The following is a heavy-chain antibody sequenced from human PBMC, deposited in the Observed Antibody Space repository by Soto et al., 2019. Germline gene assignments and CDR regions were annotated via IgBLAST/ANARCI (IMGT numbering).Heavy chain of an antibody. CDR3: ARGVGYNYGHFDY. V-gene: IGHV1-69*13. CDR1: GGTFSSYA. J-gene: IGHJ4*02. D-gene: IGHD5-12*01. CDR2: IIPIFGTA. Sequence: SVKVSCKASGGTFSSYAISWVRQAPGQGLEWMGGIIPIFGTANYAQKFQGRVTITADESTSTAYMELSSLGSEDTAVYYCARGVGYNYGHFDYWGQGTLVTVSS.